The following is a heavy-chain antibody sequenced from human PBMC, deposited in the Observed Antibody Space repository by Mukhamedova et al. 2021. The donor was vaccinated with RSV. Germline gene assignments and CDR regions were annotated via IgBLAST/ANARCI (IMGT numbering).Heavy chain of an antibody. V-gene: IGHV3-30*01. Sequence: VRQAPGEGLEWVALISSDGSNEFYADSVKGRFTISRDNSKNTLYLQMNSLRPEDTAVYFCARGEMGYCSSPSCYTLDYWGQGVPGT. CDR3: ARGEMGYCSSPSCYTLDY. CDR2: ISSDGSNE. D-gene: IGHD2-2*02. J-gene: IGHJ4*02.